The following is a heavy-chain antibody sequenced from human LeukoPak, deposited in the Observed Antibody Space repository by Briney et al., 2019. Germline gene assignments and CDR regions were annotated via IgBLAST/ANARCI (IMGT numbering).Heavy chain of an antibody. D-gene: IGHD3-10*01. V-gene: IGHV1-46*01. CDR1: GYTFTSYD. J-gene: IGHJ4*02. Sequence: GASVKVSCKASGYTFTSYDMHWVRQAPGQGLEWMGIINPRGGSTRYAQKFQGRVTMIRDTSTSTVYMELSSLTSQYKTVYYCASLPAYSGSGSTDYWGQGTLVTASS. CDR2: INPRGGST. CDR3: ASLPAYSGSGSTDY.